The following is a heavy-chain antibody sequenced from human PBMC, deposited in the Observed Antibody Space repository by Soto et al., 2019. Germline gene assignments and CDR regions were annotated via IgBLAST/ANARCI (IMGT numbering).Heavy chain of an antibody. CDR1: GFTFSSYA. V-gene: IGHV3-23*01. CDR2: IGGSGGST. Sequence: RRLSCAASGFTFSSYAMSWVRQAPGKGLEWVSVIGGSGGSTYYADSVKGRFTISRDNSKNTLYLQMNSLRAEDTAVYYCAKNPLGWYNWNYADYWGQGTLVTVSA. J-gene: IGHJ4*02. CDR3: AKNPLGWYNWNYADY. D-gene: IGHD1-7*01.